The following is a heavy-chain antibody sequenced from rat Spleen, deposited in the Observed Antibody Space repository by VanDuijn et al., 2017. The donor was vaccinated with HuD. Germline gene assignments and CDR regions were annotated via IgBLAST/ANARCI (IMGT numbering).Heavy chain of an antibody. Sequence: EVQLVESDGGLVQPGRSLKLSCAASGFTFSDYNMAWVRQAPKKGLEWVATIIYDGSRTFYRDSVKGRFTISRDNAKSTLYLQMDSLRSEDTATYYCTRHDYPGVTTNWFAHWGQGTLVTVSS. CDR2: IIYDGSRT. V-gene: IGHV5S10*01. D-gene: IGHD1-4*01. CDR1: GFTFSDYN. CDR3: TRHDYPGVTTNWFAH. J-gene: IGHJ3*01.